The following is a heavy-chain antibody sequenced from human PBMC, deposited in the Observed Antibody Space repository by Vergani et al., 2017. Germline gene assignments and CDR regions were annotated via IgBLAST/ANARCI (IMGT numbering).Heavy chain of an antibody. D-gene: IGHD5-12*01. J-gene: IGHJ6*02. CDR2: ISGSGGST. Sequence: EVQLLESGGDLVQPGGSLRLSCAASGFTFNHYAMNWVRQAPGKGLEWVSGISGSGGSTYYAGPVKGRFTISRDSSKNTLYLQMNRLSAGDTAVYYCAKANPRNSGYDYLYYDHAMDVWGQGTTVTVSS. CDR3: AKANPRNSGYDYLYYDHAMDV. V-gene: IGHV3-23*01. CDR1: GFTFNHYA.